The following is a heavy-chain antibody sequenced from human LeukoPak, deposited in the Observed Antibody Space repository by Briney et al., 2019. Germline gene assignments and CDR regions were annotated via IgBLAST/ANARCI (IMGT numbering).Heavy chain of an antibody. D-gene: IGHD1-14*01. CDR2: ISSSSSYI. J-gene: IGHJ4*02. CDR3: TRHRYGDSGGDFDY. V-gene: IGHV3-21*04. Sequence: GGSLRLSCAASGFTFSSYSMNWVRQAPGKGLEWVSSISSSSSYIYYADSVKGRFTISRDNAKNSLYLQMNSLKTEDTAVYYCTRHRYGDSGGDFDYWGQGTRVTVSS. CDR1: GFTFSSYS.